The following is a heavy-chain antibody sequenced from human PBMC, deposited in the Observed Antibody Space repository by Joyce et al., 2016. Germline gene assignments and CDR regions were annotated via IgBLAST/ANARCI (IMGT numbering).Heavy chain of an antibody. CDR1: GGSISSAHW. Sequence: QVQLQESGPGLVKHSGTLSLTCAVSGGSISSAHWWSWVRQPPGKGLEWIGEIYLDGSTTYNPSLMSRVTISVDKSKNQLSLKMNSVTAADTAVYYCARNGAYSQDSWGQGTLVTVSS. D-gene: IGHD5-12*01. CDR2: IYLDGST. CDR3: ARNGAYSQDS. J-gene: IGHJ5*01. V-gene: IGHV4-4*02.